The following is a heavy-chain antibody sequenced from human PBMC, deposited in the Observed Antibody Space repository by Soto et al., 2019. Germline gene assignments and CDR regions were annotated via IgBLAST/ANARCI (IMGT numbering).Heavy chain of an antibody. D-gene: IGHD2-15*01. V-gene: IGHV4-30-2*01. CDR3: ARVSCGGSCLDY. CDR2: IYHSGST. CDR1: GGSISSGGYS. Sequence: SETLSLTCAVSGGSISSGGYSWSWIRQPPGKGLEWIGYIYHSGSTYYNPSLKSRVTISVDRSKNQFYLKSSYVTDADTAVSFCARVSCGGSCLDYWGQGPLVTVSS. J-gene: IGHJ4*02.